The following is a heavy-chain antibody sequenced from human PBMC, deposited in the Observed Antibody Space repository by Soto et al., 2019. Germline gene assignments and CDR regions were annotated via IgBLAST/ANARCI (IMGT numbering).Heavy chain of an antibody. CDR1: GASIRSTDYY. V-gene: IGHV4-30-4*01. CDR2: MYLSASN. D-gene: IGHD4-17*01. CDR3: ARGLFGYYAFDH. J-gene: IGHJ4*02. Sequence: QVQLQESGPGLVKPSETLSLTCTVSGASIRSTDYYWSWFRQPPGMGLKWIGYMYLSASNNYNPSLMSRVTLTEDTSNNHFSLKLSSVTAADTAVYYCARGLFGYYAFDHWGQGALITVSS.